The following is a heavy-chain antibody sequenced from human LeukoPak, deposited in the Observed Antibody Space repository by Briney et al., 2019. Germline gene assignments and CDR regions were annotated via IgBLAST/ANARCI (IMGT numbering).Heavy chain of an antibody. CDR3: AREGGVGPTAPPDYYSYQMDV. D-gene: IGHD1-26*01. Sequence: ASVKVSCKASGCTFISYGITWVRQAPGQGLEWMGWISPYTTKTNYAPSFQGRVTMTTDTSTSTAYMELRSLRSDDTAVYYCAREGGVGPTAPPDYYSYQMDVWGKGTTVTVSS. J-gene: IGHJ6*03. CDR1: GCTFISYG. V-gene: IGHV1-18*01. CDR2: ISPYTTKT.